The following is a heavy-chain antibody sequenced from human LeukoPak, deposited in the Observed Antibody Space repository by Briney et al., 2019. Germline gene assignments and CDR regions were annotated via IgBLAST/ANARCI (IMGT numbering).Heavy chain of an antibody. V-gene: IGHV4-59*01. Sequence: PGGSLRLSCAASGFTFNKSWMSWVRQAPGKGLEWLGYIYYTGSTSYNPSLESRVTISLDTSRNQFSLKLTSVTAADTAVYYCAREEGDCDTVRCYESLDIWGQGTMVAVSS. D-gene: IGHD2-2*01. CDR2: IYYTGST. J-gene: IGHJ3*02. CDR3: AREEGDCDTVRCYESLDI. CDR1: GFTFNKSW.